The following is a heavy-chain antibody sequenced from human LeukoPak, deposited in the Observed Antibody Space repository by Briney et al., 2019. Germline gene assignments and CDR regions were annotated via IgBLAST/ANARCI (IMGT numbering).Heavy chain of an antibody. V-gene: IGHV3-48*02. Sequence: GGSLRLSCAASGFTFSNYNMNWVRQAPGKGLEWVSYISSGSITIYYADSVKGRFTISRDNAKNSLYLQMNSLRDEDTAVYYCARDVHLDYWGQGTLVTVSS. J-gene: IGHJ4*02. CDR1: GFTFSNYN. CDR2: ISSGSITI. CDR3: ARDVHLDY.